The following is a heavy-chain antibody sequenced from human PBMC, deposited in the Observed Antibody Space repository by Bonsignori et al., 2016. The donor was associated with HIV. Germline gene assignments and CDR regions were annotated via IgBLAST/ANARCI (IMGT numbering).Heavy chain of an antibody. CDR3: ARGSYGSGSYRIYYFDS. CDR1: GDLIDSGRYY. D-gene: IGHD3-10*01. CDR2: ISTSETT. V-gene: IGHV4-61*02. Sequence: QMQESGPGLVNTSQTLSLTCRLSGDLIDSGRYYWTWIRQPAGKGLEWIGRISTSETTNYNPSLKSRVSIFINWTNNQSSLRLKSVTAADTAVYYCARGSYGSGSYRIYYFDSWGQGALVTVSS. J-gene: IGHJ4*02.